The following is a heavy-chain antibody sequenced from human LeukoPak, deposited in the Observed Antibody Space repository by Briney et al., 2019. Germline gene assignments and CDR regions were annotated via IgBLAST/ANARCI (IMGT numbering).Heavy chain of an antibody. Sequence: PSVKVSCKASGAIVGSYAISCVRRAPGQVLEWVGRVISIFGTANYEQKVQGRVTITADESTSTAYTELSSLRSDDTAVYNCARQGGSYYLLDYWGQGTLVTVSS. J-gene: IGHJ4*02. V-gene: IGHV1-69*13. D-gene: IGHD1-26*01. CDR1: GAIVGSYA. CDR2: VISIFGTA. CDR3: ARQGGSYYLLDY.